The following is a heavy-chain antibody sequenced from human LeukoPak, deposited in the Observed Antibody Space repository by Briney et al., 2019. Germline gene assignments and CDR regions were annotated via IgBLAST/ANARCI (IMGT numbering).Heavy chain of an antibody. Sequence: ASVKVSCKASGYTFTSYDINWVRQATGQGLEWMGWMNPNSGNTGYAQKFQGRVTMTRNTSISTAYMELSSLRSEDTAVYYCARVGGDGYNPEGYFDYWGQGTLVTVSS. V-gene: IGHV1-8*01. CDR2: MNPNSGNT. CDR1: GYTFTSYD. CDR3: ARVGGDGYNPEGYFDY. J-gene: IGHJ4*02. D-gene: IGHD5-24*01.